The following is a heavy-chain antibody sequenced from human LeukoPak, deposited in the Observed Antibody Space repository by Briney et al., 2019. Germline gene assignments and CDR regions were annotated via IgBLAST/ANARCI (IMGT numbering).Heavy chain of an antibody. D-gene: IGHD1-14*01. CDR2: ISGDGGTT. Sequence: GGSLRLSCAAAGFTFDDYAMHWVRQAPGKGLEWVSLISGDGGTTYYADSVKGRFTIPRDNSENSLYLQMNSLRTEDTALYYCTIITRPGVLYYYYGMDVWGQGTTVTVS. CDR3: TIITRPGVLYYYYGMDV. J-gene: IGHJ6*02. CDR1: GFTFDDYA. V-gene: IGHV3-43*02.